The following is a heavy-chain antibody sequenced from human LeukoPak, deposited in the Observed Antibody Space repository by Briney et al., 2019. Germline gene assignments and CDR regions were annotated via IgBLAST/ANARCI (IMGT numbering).Heavy chain of an antibody. V-gene: IGHV3-30*04. Sequence: AGGSLRLSCAASGFIFSNYAMHWVRQAPGKGLEWVAVISYDGSNKYYADSVKGRFTMSRDNSKKMLYLQMSSLRPEDTAVYYCARGGSYLSAFDIWGQGTMVTVSS. CDR2: ISYDGSNK. CDR1: GFIFSNYA. J-gene: IGHJ3*02. CDR3: ARGGSYLSAFDI. D-gene: IGHD1-26*01.